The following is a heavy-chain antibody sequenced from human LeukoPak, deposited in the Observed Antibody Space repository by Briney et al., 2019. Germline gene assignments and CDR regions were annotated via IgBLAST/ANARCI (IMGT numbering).Heavy chain of an antibody. CDR3: ARGETYESGLAPVNWFDP. D-gene: IGHD3-3*01. CDR1: GGSISSYY. V-gene: IGHV4-34*01. J-gene: IGHJ5*02. Sequence: PSETLSLTCTVSGGSISSYYWSWIRQPPGKGLEWIGEINHSGSTNYNPSLKSRVTISVDTSKNQFSLKLSSVTAADTAVYYCARGETYESGLAPVNWFDPWGQGTLVTVSS. CDR2: INHSGST.